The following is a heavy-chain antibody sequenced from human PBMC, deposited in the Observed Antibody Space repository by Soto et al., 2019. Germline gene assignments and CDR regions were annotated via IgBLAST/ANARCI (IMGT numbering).Heavy chain of an antibody. CDR1: GGTFSSYA. Sequence: QVQLVQSGAEVKKPGSSVKVSCKASGGTFSSYAISWVRQAPGQGLEWMGGIIPIFGTANYAQKFQGRVTITADESTSTAYMELSSLRSEETAVFYCARVPYPYYYDSSGYAWGQGTLVTVSS. CDR2: IIPIFGTA. V-gene: IGHV1-69*12. D-gene: IGHD3-22*01. J-gene: IGHJ4*02. CDR3: ARVPYPYYYDSSGYA.